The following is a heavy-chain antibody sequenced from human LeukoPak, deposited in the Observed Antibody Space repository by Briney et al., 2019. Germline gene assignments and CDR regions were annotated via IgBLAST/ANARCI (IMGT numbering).Heavy chain of an antibody. CDR1: GFTFSSYA. CDR3: AKGPSWEPDAFDI. D-gene: IGHD1-26*01. Sequence: LPGGSLRLSCAASGFTFSSYAMSWVRQAPGKGLEWVSAISGSGGSTYYADSVKGRFTISRDNSKNTLYLQMNSLRAEDTAVYYCAKGPSWEPDAFDIGGQGTMVTVSS. CDR2: ISGSGGST. V-gene: IGHV3-23*01. J-gene: IGHJ3*02.